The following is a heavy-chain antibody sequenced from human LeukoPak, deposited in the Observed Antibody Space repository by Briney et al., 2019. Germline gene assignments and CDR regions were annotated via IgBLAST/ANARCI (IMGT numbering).Heavy chain of an antibody. CDR1: GGSISTSY. V-gene: IGHV4-59*01. CDR3: ARTRSSTWYLLAY. J-gene: IGHJ4*02. D-gene: IGHD6-13*01. Sequence: SETLSLTCTVSGGSISTSYWSWVRQPPGKGLEWIGYILYSGSTNYNPSLESRVTISVDTSKNQFSLKLTSVTAADPAVYYCARTRSSTWYLLAYWGQGTLVTVSS. CDR2: ILYSGST.